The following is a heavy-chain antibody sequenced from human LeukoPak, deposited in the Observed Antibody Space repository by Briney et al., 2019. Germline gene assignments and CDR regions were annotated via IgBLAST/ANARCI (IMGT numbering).Heavy chain of an antibody. D-gene: IGHD1-26*01. Sequence: SVKVSCKASGGTFSSYAISWVRQAPGQGLEWMGGIIPIFGTANYAQKFQGRVTITADESTSTAYMELSSLRSEDTAVYYCAREGSLYNWFDPWGQGTLVTVSS. V-gene: IGHV1-69*13. CDR2: IIPIFGTA. J-gene: IGHJ5*02. CDR1: GGTFSSYA. CDR3: AREGSLYNWFDP.